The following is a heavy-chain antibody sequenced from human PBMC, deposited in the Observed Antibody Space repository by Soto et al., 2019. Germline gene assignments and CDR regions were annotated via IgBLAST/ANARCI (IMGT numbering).Heavy chain of an antibody. J-gene: IGHJ5*02. V-gene: IGHV3-23*01. CDR3: ARVRYCSSTSCYKMPNWFDP. Sequence: EVQLLESGGGLVQPGGSLRLSCAASGFTFSSYAMSWVRQAPGKGLAWVSAISGSGGSTYYADSVKGRFTISRDNSKNTLYLQMNSLRAEDTAVYYCARVRYCSSTSCYKMPNWFDPWGQGTLVTVSS. CDR2: ISGSGGST. CDR1: GFTFSSYA. D-gene: IGHD2-2*02.